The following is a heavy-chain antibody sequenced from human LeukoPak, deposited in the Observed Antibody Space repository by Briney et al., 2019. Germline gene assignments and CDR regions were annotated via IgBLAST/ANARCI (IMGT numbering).Heavy chain of an antibody. J-gene: IGHJ6*03. Sequence: GGSLRLSCAASGFTFSSYWMTWVRQAPGRGLEWVANIREDGSEKYYVDSVKGRFTVSRDNAKNSLYLQVNSLRAEDTAVYYCARLNYDFWSGVWEGYYMDVWGKGTTVTVSS. V-gene: IGHV3-7*01. CDR2: IREDGSEK. D-gene: IGHD3-3*01. CDR1: GFTFSSYW. CDR3: ARLNYDFWSGVWEGYYMDV.